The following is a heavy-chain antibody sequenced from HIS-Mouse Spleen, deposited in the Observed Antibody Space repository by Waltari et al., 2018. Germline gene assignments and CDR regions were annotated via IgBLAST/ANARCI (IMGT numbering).Heavy chain of an antibody. V-gene: IGHV1-18*01. J-gene: IGHJ5*02. D-gene: IGHD3-3*01. CDR1: GYTFTSYG. CDR3: ARSESRFLEWLDWFDP. Sequence: QVQLVQSGAEVKKPGASVKVSCKASGYTFTSYGISWVRQAPGQGLEWMGRISAYNGNTNYAQKLQGRVTMTTDTSTSTAYMELRSLRSDDTAVYYCARSESRFLEWLDWFDPWGQGTLVTVSS. CDR2: ISAYNGNT.